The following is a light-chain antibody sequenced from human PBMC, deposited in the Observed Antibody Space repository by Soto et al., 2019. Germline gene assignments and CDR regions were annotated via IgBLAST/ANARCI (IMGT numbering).Light chain of an antibody. CDR1: QSVSSNY. CDR2: TAS. V-gene: IGKV3-20*01. Sequence: EIVLTQSPGNLSWSPGERASLSCRASQSVSSNYLAWFQQKPGQAPRLLISTASSRATGIPDRFSGSWSGTDVTLTITRLETEEVAVYYCLQYGSSPHTFGQGTRLE. J-gene: IGKJ5*01. CDR3: LQYGSSPHT.